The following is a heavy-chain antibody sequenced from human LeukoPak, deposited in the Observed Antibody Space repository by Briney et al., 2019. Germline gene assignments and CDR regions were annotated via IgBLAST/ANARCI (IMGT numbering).Heavy chain of an antibody. V-gene: IGHV3-48*03. CDR1: GFTFSSYE. J-gene: IGHJ6*03. CDR3: ARDSRVVVPAATPYYMDV. CDR2: ISSSGSTI. D-gene: IGHD2-2*01. Sequence: PGGSLRLSCAASGFTFSSYEMNWVRQAPGRGLEWVSYISSSGSTIYYADSVKGRFTISRDNAKNSLYLQMNSLRAEDTAVYYCARDSRVVVPAATPYYMDVWGKGTTVTISS.